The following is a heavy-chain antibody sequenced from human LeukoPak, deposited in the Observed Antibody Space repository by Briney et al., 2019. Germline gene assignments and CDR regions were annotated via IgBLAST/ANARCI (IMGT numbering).Heavy chain of an antibody. D-gene: IGHD6-19*01. J-gene: IGHJ6*02. CDR1: GGSFSGYY. CDR2: IYSDGRT. CDR3: ARELVAGGGRRGMDV. V-gene: IGHV3-66*01. Sequence: PSETLSLTCAVYGGSFSGYYWSWIRQPPGKGLEWVSVIYSDGRTSYADSVRGRFTISRDNSKNTLYLQTSSLRAEDTAVYYCARELVAGGGRRGMDVWGQGTTVIVSS.